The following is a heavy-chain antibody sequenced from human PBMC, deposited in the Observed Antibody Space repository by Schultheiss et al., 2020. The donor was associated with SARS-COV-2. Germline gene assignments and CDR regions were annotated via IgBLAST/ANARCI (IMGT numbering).Heavy chain of an antibody. D-gene: IGHD6-13*01. CDR1: GFTFSSYS. V-gene: IGHV3-21*01. CDR2: ISSSSSYI. J-gene: IGHJ4*02. Sequence: GESLKISCAASGFTFSSYSMNWVRQAPGKGLEWVSSISSSSSYIYYADSVKGRFTISRDNAKNSLYLQMNSLRAEDTAVYYCARGSSSCKNWGQGTLVTVSS. CDR3: ARGSSSCKN.